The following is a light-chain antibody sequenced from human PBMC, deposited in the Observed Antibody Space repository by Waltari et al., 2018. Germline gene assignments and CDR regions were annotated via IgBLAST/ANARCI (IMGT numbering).Light chain of an antibody. CDR3: QAWDRDTAG. CDR2: QDR. Sequence: SYELTQPPSVSVSPGQTASITCSGDNLGDKYTYWYQQKPGQSPVLVMYQDRRRPSGIPERFSGYTSGNTATLTISGTQTMDEGDYYCQAWDRDTAGFGGGTKLAVL. CDR1: NLGDKY. V-gene: IGLV3-1*01. J-gene: IGLJ2*01.